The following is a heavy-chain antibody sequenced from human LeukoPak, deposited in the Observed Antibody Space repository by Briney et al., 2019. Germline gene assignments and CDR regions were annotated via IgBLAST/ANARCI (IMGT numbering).Heavy chain of an antibody. CDR1: GASFSTNY. CDR3: ARLYQQSKWKYYYYYMDV. J-gene: IGHJ6*03. Sequence: SGTLSLTCSVSGASFSTNYWSWIRQPPGRGLEWIGYVFDSGSTNYNPSLKSRVTISVDTSTKQFSLRLSSVTAADTAVYYCARLYQQSKWKYYYYYMDVWGKGTAVTVSS. D-gene: IGHD1-1*01. CDR2: VFDSGST. V-gene: IGHV4-59*01.